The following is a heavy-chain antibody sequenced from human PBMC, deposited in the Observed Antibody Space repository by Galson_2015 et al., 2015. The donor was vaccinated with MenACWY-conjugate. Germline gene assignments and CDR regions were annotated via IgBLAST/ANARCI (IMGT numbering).Heavy chain of an antibody. CDR1: GYSFTSYW. Sequence: QSGAEVKKPGESLKTSCKGSGYSFTSYWIGWVRQMPGKGLEWMGIIYPGDSDTRYSPSFQGQVTISADKSISTAYLQWSSLKASDTAMYYCARHSGAALAAAGIGLIDYWGQGTLVTVSS. V-gene: IGHV5-51*01. D-gene: IGHD6-13*01. CDR2: IYPGDSDT. J-gene: IGHJ4*02. CDR3: ARHSGAALAAAGIGLIDY.